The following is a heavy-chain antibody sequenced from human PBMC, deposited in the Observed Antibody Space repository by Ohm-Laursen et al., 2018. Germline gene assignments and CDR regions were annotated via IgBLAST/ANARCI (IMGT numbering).Heavy chain of an antibody. J-gene: IGHJ6*02. D-gene: IGHD3-3*01. CDR3: AKGPYDFWSGYAYYYGMDV. CDR2: ISWNSGSI. CDR1: GFTFEDYA. V-gene: IGHV3-9*01. Sequence: SLRLSCSASGFTFEDYAMYWVRQVPGKGLEWVSGISWNSGSIGYADSVKGRFTISRDNAKNSLYLQMNSLRAEDTALYYCAKGPYDFWSGYAYYYGMDVWGQGTTVTVSS.